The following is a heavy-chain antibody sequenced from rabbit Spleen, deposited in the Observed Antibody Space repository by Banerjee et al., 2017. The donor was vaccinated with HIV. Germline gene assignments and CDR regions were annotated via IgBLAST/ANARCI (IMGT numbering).Heavy chain of an antibody. CDR2: IYAGSSGNT. Sequence: LVESGGGLVQPEGSLTLTCKASGFSFSEKEVMCWVRQAPGKGLEWIGCIYAGSSGNTYYASWAKGRFTISKTSSTTVTLQMTSLTAADTATYFCARDTGSSFSTYGMDLWGQGTLVTVS. V-gene: IGHV1S45*01. CDR3: ARDTGSSFSTYGMDL. CDR1: GFSFSEKEV. J-gene: IGHJ6*01. D-gene: IGHD8-1*01.